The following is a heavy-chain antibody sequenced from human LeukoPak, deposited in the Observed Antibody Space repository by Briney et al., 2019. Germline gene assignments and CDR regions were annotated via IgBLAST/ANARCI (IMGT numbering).Heavy chain of an antibody. Sequence: GGCPRLTCAATGFPFSTFAMIWGRQPPGKGLGWVSSIFPSGGEIHYADSVRGRFTISRDNSKSTLSLQMNSLRAEDTAIYYCATYRQVLLPFESWGQGTLVTVSS. CDR2: IFPSGGEI. V-gene: IGHV3-23*01. J-gene: IGHJ4*02. CDR1: GFPFSTFA. D-gene: IGHD2-8*02. CDR3: ATYRQVLLPFES.